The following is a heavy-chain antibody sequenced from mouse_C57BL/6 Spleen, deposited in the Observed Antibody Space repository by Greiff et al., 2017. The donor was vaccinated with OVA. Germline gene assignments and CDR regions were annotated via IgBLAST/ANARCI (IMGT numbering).Heavy chain of an antibody. J-gene: IGHJ4*01. CDR2: IDPSDSYT. Sequence: VQLQQPGAELVKPGASVKLSCKASGYTFTSYWMQWVKQRPGQGLAWIGEIDPSDSYTNYTQKFKGKATLTVDTSSSSAYMQLSSLTSEDSAVYYCARDGLDYAMDYWGQGTSVTVSS. V-gene: IGHV1-50*01. CDR3: ARDGLDYAMDY. D-gene: IGHD2-2*01. CDR1: GYTFTSYW.